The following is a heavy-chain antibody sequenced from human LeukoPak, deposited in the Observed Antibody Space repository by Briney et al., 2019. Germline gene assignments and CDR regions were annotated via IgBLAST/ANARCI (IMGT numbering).Heavy chain of an antibody. CDR3: ANQDQGNLRFSYFDY. CDR1: GFTFSSYA. D-gene: IGHD3-3*01. V-gene: IGHV3-23*01. CDR2: ISGSGGST. J-gene: IGHJ4*02. Sequence: GGSLRLSRAASGFTFSSYAMSWVSQAPGKGLEWVSAISGSGGSTYYADSVKGRFTISRDNSKNTLYLQMNSLRAEDTAVYYCANQDQGNLRFSYFDYWGQGTLVTVSS.